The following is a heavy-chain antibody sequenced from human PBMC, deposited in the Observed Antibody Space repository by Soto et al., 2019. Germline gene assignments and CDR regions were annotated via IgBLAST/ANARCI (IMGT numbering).Heavy chain of an antibody. D-gene: IGHD3-3*01. CDR1: GGSISSSSYY. CDR3: ARDLTIFGVVNYYYYYGMDV. V-gene: IGHV4-39*02. Sequence: TSETLSLTCTVSGGSISSSSYYWGWIRQPPGKGLEWIGSIYYSGSTYYNPSLKSRVTISVDTSKNQFSLKLSSVTAADTAVYYCARDLTIFGVVNYYYYYGMDVWGQGTTVTVSS. J-gene: IGHJ6*02. CDR2: IYYSGST.